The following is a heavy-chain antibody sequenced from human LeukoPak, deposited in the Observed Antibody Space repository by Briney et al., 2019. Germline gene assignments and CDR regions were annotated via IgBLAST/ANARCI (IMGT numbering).Heavy chain of an antibody. CDR3: ARSRSSKNWFDP. CDR2: IYTGDSDT. D-gene: IGHD6-13*01. Sequence: GESLEISCKGSGYIFTYYWIGWVRQMPGKGLEGMGIIYTGDSDTRYSPSFQGQVTISADKSISTAYLQRSSLKASDTAMYYCARSRSSKNWFDPWGQGTLVTVSS. CDR1: GYIFTYYW. J-gene: IGHJ5*02. V-gene: IGHV5-51*01.